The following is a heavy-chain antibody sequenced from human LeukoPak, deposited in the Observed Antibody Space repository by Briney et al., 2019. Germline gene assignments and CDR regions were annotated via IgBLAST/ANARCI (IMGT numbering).Heavy chain of an antibody. Sequence: SESLSLTCTVSGGSISSSSYYWGWIRQPPGKGLEGIGSIYYSGSTYYNPSLKTRVTISVDTSKNQFYLKLSSVTAADTALYYCARHKGIGVAGSGNDAFDIWAQGTMVTVSS. V-gene: IGHV4-39*01. CDR1: GGSISSSSYY. D-gene: IGHD6-19*01. J-gene: IGHJ3*02. CDR2: IYYSGST. CDR3: ARHKGIGVAGSGNDAFDI.